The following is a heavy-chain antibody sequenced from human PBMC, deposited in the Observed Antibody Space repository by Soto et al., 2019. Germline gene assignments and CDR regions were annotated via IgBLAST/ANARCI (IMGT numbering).Heavy chain of an antibody. CDR2: ISNYNGDT. J-gene: IGHJ5*02. CDR1: GYTFTRYS. Sequence: QVQLVQSGAEVKKPGASVQVSCKASGYTFTRYSINWVRQAPGQGLEWVGWISNYNGDTKYAQKFQGRVTLTTDTSTTTTYMDLRSLKSDDTAVYFCARGDSTGSPTGWFDPWGQGTLVTVSS. CDR3: ARGDSTGSPTGWFDP. V-gene: IGHV1-18*04. D-gene: IGHD6-19*01.